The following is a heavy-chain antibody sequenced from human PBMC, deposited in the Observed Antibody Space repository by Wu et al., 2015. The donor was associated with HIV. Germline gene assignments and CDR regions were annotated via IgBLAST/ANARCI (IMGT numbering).Heavy chain of an antibody. J-gene: IGHJ5*02. D-gene: IGHD2-2*01. V-gene: IGHV1-69*13. CDR1: GGTFSSYA. Sequence: QVQLVQSGAEVKKPGSSVKVSCKASGGTFSSYAISWVRQAPGQGLEWMGRIIPIFGTANYAQKFQGRVTITADESTSTAYMELSSLRSEDTAVYYCARGGYCSSTSCSPRHAENWFDPWGQGTLVTVSS. CDR2: IIPIFGTA. CDR3: ARGGYCSSTSCSPRHAENWFDP.